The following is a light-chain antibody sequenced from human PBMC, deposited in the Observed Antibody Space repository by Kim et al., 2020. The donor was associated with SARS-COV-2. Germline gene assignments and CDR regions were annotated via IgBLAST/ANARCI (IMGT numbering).Light chain of an antibody. J-gene: IGLJ3*02. CDR3: NSRDSSGNHVL. Sequence: SSELTQDPAVYVALGQTVTITCQGDSLRGYYASWFRQKSGQAPILVIYGDKNRPSGIPDRFSGSGSGNTASLTITGAQAEDEADYYCNSRDSSGNHVLFGGGTQLTVL. CDR2: GDK. CDR1: SLRGYY. V-gene: IGLV3-19*01.